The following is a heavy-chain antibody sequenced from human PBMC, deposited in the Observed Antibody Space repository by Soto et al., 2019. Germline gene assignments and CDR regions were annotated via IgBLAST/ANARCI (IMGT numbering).Heavy chain of an antibody. J-gene: IGHJ4*02. CDR2: IYWDDDK. D-gene: IGHD1-26*01. CDR3: AHSREVSTHFDY. V-gene: IGHV2-5*02. Sequence: GLDLEWLALIYWDDDKRYSPSLKSRLTITKDTSKNQVVLTMTNMDPVDTATYYCAHSREVSTHFDYWGQGTLVTVSS.